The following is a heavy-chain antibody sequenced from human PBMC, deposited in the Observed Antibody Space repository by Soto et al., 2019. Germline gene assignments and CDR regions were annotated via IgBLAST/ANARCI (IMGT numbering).Heavy chain of an antibody. Sequence: PGGSLRLSCEASGFTFSDYAIHWVRQAPGKGLKWVAVISHDGTGKYYADSMNGRLTISRDGSKNTVYLQVDTVRADDTAMYFCARTYYYGSSDYYGTRDYYYGMDVWGQGTTVTVSS. CDR3: ARTYYYGSSDYYGTRDYYYGMDV. CDR1: GFTFSDYA. CDR2: ISHDGTGK. J-gene: IGHJ6*02. V-gene: IGHV3-30-3*01. D-gene: IGHD3-22*01.